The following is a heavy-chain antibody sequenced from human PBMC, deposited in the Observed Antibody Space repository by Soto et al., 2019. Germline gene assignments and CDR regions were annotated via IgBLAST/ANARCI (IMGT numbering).Heavy chain of an antibody. D-gene: IGHD3-22*01. CDR3: GKDLHHSSGYFFTVRLNAMDV. J-gene: IGHJ6*01. Sequence: PGGSLRLSCAASGFTFSSYAMQWVRQTPGKGLEWVALMSYDGTNEYYADSVKGRFTISRDNSKNILFLQINSLRAEDTAVYYCGKDLHHSSGYFFTVRLNAMDVWGQGTTVTVSS. CDR2: MSYDGTNE. CDR1: GFTFSSYA. V-gene: IGHV3-30*18.